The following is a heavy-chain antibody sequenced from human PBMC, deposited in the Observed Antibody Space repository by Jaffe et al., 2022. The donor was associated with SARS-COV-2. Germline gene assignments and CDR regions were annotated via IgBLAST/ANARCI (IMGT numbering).Heavy chain of an antibody. Sequence: QVHLVESGGGVVQPGRSLRLSCEGSGFPFRSYGMHWVRQAPGKGLEWVAVIRNDGSQKYYADSVKGRFTISRDNSKNTVYLEMNSLRAEDTAVYFCARDFVVVTVTMDKESWFDSWGQGTLVVVSS. V-gene: IGHV3-33*01. J-gene: IGHJ5*01. CDR2: IRNDGSQK. CDR1: GFPFRSYG. D-gene: IGHD2-21*02. CDR3: ARDFVVVTVTMDKESWFDS.